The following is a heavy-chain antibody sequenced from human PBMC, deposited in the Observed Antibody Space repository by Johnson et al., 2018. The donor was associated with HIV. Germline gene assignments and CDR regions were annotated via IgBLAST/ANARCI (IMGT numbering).Heavy chain of an antibody. J-gene: IGHJ3*02. D-gene: IGHD2-15*01. V-gene: IGHV3-66*01. CDR1: GFTVSSNY. CDR2: IYSGGST. Sequence: VQLVESGGGLVQPGGSLRLSCAASGFTVSSNYMSWVRQAPGKGLEWVSVIYSGGSTYYADSVKGRFTISRDNSKNTLYLQMNSLRAEDTAVDYGARACRGGSCYEEKAPDAFDIWGQGTMVTVSS. CDR3: ARACRGGSCYEEKAPDAFDI.